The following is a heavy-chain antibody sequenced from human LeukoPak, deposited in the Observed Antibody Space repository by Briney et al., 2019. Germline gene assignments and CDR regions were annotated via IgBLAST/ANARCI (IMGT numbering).Heavy chain of an antibody. D-gene: IGHD3-10*01. V-gene: IGHV2-5*01. CDR2: IYWNDNE. CDR1: GFSLSSSGAG. J-gene: IGHJ3*01. CDR3: AHTAPLWFGELLSRAFDV. Sequence: SGPTLVNPTQTLTLTCTFSGFSLSSSGAGVGWIRQPPGKALEWLALIYWNDNEYYRPSLKSRLTITKDTSKNQVVFTMTNMDPVDTATYYCAHTAPLWFGELLSRAFDVWGQGTTVTVSS.